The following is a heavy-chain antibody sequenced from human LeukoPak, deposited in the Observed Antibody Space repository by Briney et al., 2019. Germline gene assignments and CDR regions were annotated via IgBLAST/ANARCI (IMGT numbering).Heavy chain of an antibody. Sequence: ASVKVSCKASGYTFTSYYMHWVRQAPGQGLEWMGIINPSDGSTNYAQKFQGRVTMTRDTSTSTVYMELSSLRSEDTAVYYCARTSRGYYPSYYYYGMDVWGQGSTVTVSS. J-gene: IGHJ6*02. CDR3: ARTSRGYYPSYYYYGMDV. D-gene: IGHD3-22*01. V-gene: IGHV1-46*01. CDR1: GYTFTSYY. CDR2: INPSDGST.